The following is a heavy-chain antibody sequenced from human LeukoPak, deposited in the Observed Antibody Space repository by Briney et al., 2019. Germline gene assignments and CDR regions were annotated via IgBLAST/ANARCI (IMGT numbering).Heavy chain of an antibody. CDR2: ISSSSGTI. CDR1: GSTFSSYT. D-gene: IGHD2-2*01. Sequence: GGSLRLSCAASGSTFSSYTMTWVRQAPGKRLEWLAYISSSSGTIYYADSVKGRFIISRDNGKNSLYLQMNSLRAEDTAVYYCVCDENYGGQGPLAPASS. V-gene: IGHV3-48*01. J-gene: IGHJ4*02. CDR3: VCDENY.